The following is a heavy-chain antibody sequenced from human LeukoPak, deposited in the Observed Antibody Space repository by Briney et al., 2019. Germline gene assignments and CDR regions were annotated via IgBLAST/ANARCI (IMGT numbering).Heavy chain of an antibody. CDR2: ISGSGGST. CDR1: GFTFSSYA. J-gene: IGHJ4*02. V-gene: IGHV3-23*01. CDR3: AKAGRIRYFDY. Sequence: PGGSLRLSCAASGFTFSSYAMSWVRQAPGNGLGWVSAISGSGGSTYYADSVKGRFTISRDNSKNTLYLQMNSLRAVDTAVYYCAKAGRIRYFDYWGQGTLVTVSS. D-gene: IGHD3-9*01.